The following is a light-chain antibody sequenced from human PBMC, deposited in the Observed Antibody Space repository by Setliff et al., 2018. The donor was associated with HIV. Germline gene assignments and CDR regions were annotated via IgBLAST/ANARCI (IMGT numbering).Light chain of an antibody. J-gene: IGLJ1*01. CDR2: DVS. V-gene: IGLV2-14*01. CDR1: SSDVGGYNY. CDR3: SSYTSSSTLV. Sequence: QSALTQPASVSGSPGQSITISCTGTSSDVGGYNYVSWYQQYPGKAPKLMIYDVSKRPSGVSNRFSGSKSGNTASLTISGLQAGDEADYYCSSYTSSSTLVFGTGTKVTVL.